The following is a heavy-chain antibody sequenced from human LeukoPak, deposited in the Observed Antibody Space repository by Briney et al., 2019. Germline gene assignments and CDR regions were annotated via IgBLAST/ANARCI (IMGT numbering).Heavy chain of an antibody. J-gene: IGHJ4*02. Sequence: SETLSLTCTVSDDSITMYYWTWIRQPPGKGLEWIGYIYYSGSTNYNPSLKSRVTISVDTSKNQFSLKLSSVTAADTAVYYCARDYGDKGGGFFDYWGQGTLVTVSS. CDR3: ARDYGDKGGGFFDY. D-gene: IGHD4-17*01. CDR2: IYYSGST. V-gene: IGHV4-59*01. CDR1: DDSITMYY.